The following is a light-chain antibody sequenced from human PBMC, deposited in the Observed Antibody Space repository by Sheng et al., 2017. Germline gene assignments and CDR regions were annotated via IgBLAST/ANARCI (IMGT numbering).Light chain of an antibody. J-gene: IGKJ1*01. Sequence: EIVLTQSPGTLSVSPGERATLSCRASQSFSSSYLTWYQQKPGQPPRLLIYGTSTRATGIPDRFSGSGSGTDFTLTIDRMEPEDFAVYYCQQYDSSLPWTFGQGTKVEIK. CDR2: GTS. CDR1: QSFSSSY. CDR3: QQYDSSLPWT. V-gene: IGKV3-20*01.